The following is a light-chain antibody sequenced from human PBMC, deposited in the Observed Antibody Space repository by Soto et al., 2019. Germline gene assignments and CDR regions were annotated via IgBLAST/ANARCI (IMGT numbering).Light chain of an antibody. Sequence: EIVMTQSPATLSVSPGERATLSCRASQSVSSSVAWCQQQPGQAPRLLIYGASTWATGVPARFGGGGSGAEFTRLISSLQAADFAVSYCQQYNNWPPLTFGQGTRLEI. CDR1: QSVSSS. J-gene: IGKJ5*01. CDR2: GAS. V-gene: IGKV3-15*01. CDR3: QQYNNWPPLT.